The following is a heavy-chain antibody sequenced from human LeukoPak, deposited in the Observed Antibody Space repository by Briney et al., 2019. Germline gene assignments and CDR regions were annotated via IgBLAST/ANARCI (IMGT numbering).Heavy chain of an antibody. CDR2: TYYRSKWYN. D-gene: IGHD3-22*01. Sequence: SQTLSLTCAISGDSVSSNSAAWNWIRQSPSRGLEWLGRTYYRSKWYNDYAVSVKSRITINPDTSKNQFSLQLNSVTPEDTAVYYCARASRDDSSGYYYTYYHYGMDVWGQGTTVTVSS. J-gene: IGHJ6*02. V-gene: IGHV6-1*01. CDR1: GDSVSSNSAA. CDR3: ARASRDDSSGYYYTYYHYGMDV.